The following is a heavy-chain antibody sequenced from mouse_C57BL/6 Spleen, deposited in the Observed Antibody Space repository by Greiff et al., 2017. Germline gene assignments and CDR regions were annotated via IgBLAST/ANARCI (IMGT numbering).Heavy chain of an antibody. J-gene: IGHJ4*01. CDR1: GYTFTGYW. CDR3: ARTPSYDSNYPYYAMDY. CDR2: ILPGSGST. D-gene: IGHD2-5*01. Sequence: QVQLKESGAELMKPGASVKLSCKATGYTFTGYWIEWVKQRPGHGLEWIGEILPGSGSTNYNEKFKGKATFTADTSSNTAYMQLSSLTTEDSAIYYCARTPSYDSNYPYYAMDYWGQGTSVTVSS. V-gene: IGHV1-9*01.